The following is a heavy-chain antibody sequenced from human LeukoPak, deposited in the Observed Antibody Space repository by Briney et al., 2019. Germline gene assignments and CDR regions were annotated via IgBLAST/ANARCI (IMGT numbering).Heavy chain of an antibody. CDR1: GGSISSYY. J-gene: IGHJ1*01. Sequence: SETLSLTSSVSGGSISSYYWTWIRQPPGKGLERIGYRYYSGSTTYNPSLKSRVTISVDTSKSQFSLKLISVTAADTAIYYCARVRGDFETDWGQGTLVTVSS. V-gene: IGHV4-59*01. CDR2: RYYSGST. D-gene: IGHD3-16*01. CDR3: ARVRGDFETD.